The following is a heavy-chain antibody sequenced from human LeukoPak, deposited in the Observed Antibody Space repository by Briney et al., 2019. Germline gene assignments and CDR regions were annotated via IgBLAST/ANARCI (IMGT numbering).Heavy chain of an antibody. Sequence: GGSLRLSCVASGFTFTNYAMTWVRQAPGKGLEWVSAISGSGVNTYYADSVKGRFAASRGNSKNTLYLQMNSLRAEDTAVYYCARGRSGYGPFDAFDIWGQGTWVTVSS. J-gene: IGHJ3*02. CDR1: GFTFTNYA. CDR3: ARGRSGYGPFDAFDI. CDR2: ISGSGVNT. D-gene: IGHD3-22*01. V-gene: IGHV3-23*01.